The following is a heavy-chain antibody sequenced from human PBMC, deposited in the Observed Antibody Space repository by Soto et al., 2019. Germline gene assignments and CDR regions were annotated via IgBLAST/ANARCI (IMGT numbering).Heavy chain of an antibody. Sequence: GGSLRLSCAASGFTFSSYGMHWVRQAPGKGLEWVAVISYDGSNKYYADSVKGRFTISRDNSKNTLYLQINRLRAEDTAVYFCAKEHYYDSSGYYYGLDYWGQGTLVTVSS. V-gene: IGHV3-30*18. J-gene: IGHJ4*02. CDR3: AKEHYYDSSGYYYGLDY. D-gene: IGHD3-22*01. CDR2: ISYDGSNK. CDR1: GFTFSSYG.